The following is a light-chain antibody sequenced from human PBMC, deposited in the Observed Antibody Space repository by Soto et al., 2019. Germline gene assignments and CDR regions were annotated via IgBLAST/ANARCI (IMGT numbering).Light chain of an antibody. CDR1: SRDVGGYNY. V-gene: IGLV2-14*03. J-gene: IGLJ1*01. CDR3: SSFTSCSTRV. CDR2: DVS. Sequence: QSALTQPASVSGAPGLSIAISCTGTSRDVGGYNYVSWYQQHPGKGPKLIIYDVSNRPSGVSNGFSGSKSGNTASLTISWLQAEDVADYYCSSFTSCSTRVFGTGLRVTVL.